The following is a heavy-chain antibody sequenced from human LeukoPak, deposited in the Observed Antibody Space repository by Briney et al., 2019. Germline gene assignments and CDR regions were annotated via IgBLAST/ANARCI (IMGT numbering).Heavy chain of an antibody. Sequence: ASVKVSCKASGYTFTSYGISWVRQAPGQGLEWMGWISAYNGNTNYAQKLQGRVTMTTDTSTSTAYMELRSLRSDDTAVYYCAREPEPGYYYDSSGYYYHYFDYWGQGTLVTVSS. CDR1: GYTFTSYG. CDR2: ISAYNGNT. CDR3: AREPEPGYYYDSSGYYYHYFDY. J-gene: IGHJ4*02. D-gene: IGHD3-22*01. V-gene: IGHV1-18*01.